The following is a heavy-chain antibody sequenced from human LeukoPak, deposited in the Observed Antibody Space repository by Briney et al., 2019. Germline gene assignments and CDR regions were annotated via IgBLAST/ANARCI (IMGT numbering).Heavy chain of an antibody. CDR1: GFTFSRYW. J-gene: IGHJ3*02. CDR3: ARVGNWVDAFDI. D-gene: IGHD7-27*01. Sequence: PGGSLRLSCAASGFTFSRYWMHWVRQAPGKGLVWVSRINSDGSSTSYADSVKGRFTISRDNAKNTLYLQMNSLRAEDTAVYYCARVGNWVDAFDIWGQGTMVTASS. V-gene: IGHV3-74*01. CDR2: INSDGSST.